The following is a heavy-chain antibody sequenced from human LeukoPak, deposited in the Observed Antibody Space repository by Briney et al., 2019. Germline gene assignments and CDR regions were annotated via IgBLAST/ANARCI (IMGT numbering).Heavy chain of an antibody. CDR3: ARHVWLQPFDY. V-gene: IGHV4-59*08. CDR2: IYYSGST. Sequence: SETLSLTCTVSGGSISCYYWSWIRQPPGKGLEWIGYIYYSGSTNYNPSLKSRVTISVDTSKNQFSLKLSSVTAADTAVYYCARHVWLQPFDYWGQGTLVTVSS. D-gene: IGHD3-9*01. J-gene: IGHJ4*02. CDR1: GGSISCYY.